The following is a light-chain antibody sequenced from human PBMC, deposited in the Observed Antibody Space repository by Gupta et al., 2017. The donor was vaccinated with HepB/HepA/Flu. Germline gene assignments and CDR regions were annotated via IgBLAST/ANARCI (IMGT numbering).Light chain of an antibody. V-gene: IGLV1-51*01. J-gene: IGLJ3*02. CDR3: GTWNSSLSAGV. CDR1: SSNIGNNY. Sequence: QSVLTQPPSVSAAPGQKVTIPCSGSSSNIGNNYVSWYQQLPGTAPKLLIYDNNKRPSGIPDRFSGSKSSTSATLGITGLQTGDEADYYCGTWNSSLSAGVFGGGTKLTVL. CDR2: DNN.